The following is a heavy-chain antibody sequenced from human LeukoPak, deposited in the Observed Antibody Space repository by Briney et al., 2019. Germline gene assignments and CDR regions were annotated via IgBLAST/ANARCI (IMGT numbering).Heavy chain of an antibody. CDR1: GFTFSSFG. J-gene: IGHJ4*02. D-gene: IGHD6-13*01. Sequence: PGGSLRLSCAASGFTFSSFGMSWVRQAPGKGLEWVSAISSTGGTAHYADSVKGRFTISRDNAKNSLYLQMNSLRAEDTAVYYCARGDSSDYWGQGTLVTVSS. CDR3: ARGDSSDY. CDR2: ISSTGGTA. V-gene: IGHV3-21*01.